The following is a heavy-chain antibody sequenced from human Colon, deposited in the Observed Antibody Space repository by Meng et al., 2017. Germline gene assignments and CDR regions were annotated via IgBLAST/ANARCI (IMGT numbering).Heavy chain of an antibody. Sequence: QVQLQQSGPGLVKPSRPLSLTCAISGDSVSSKIAAWSWIRQSPSRGLEWLGRTYYRSKWYNDYAVSVKSRISINPDTSKNQFSLRLNSVTPEDTAVYYCASTENHFWGQGTLVTVSS. V-gene: IGHV6-1*01. CDR1: GDSVSSKIAA. J-gene: IGHJ4*02. CDR3: ASTENHF. CDR2: TYYRSKWYN. D-gene: IGHD1-26*01.